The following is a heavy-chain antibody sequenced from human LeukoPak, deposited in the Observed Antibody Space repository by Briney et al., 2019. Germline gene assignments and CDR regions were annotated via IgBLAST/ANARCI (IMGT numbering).Heavy chain of an antibody. CDR1: GGSISSYY. J-gene: IGHJ6*03. CDR3: ARRPPPNSSSWTYYYYYYYMDV. V-gene: IGHV4-59*01. D-gene: IGHD6-13*01. CDR2: IYYSGST. Sequence: PSETLSLTCTVSGGSISSYYWSWIRQPPGKGLEWIGYIYYSGSTNYNPSLESRVTISVDMSKNQFSLKLRSVTAADTAVYYCARRPPPNSSSWTYYYYYYYMDVWGKGTTVTVSS.